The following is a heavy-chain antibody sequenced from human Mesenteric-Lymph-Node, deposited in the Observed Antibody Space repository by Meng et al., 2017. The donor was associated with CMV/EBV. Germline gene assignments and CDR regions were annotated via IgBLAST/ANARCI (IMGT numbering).Heavy chain of an antibody. J-gene: IGHJ5*02. CDR2: INHSGST. Sequence: SETLSLTCAVYGGSFSGYYWSWIRQPPGKGLEWIGEINHSGSTNYNPSLKSRVTISVDTSKNQFSLKLTSVTAADTAVYYCARDGYNFWARNYFDPWGQGTLVTISS. D-gene: IGHD5-24*01. V-gene: IGHV4-34*01. CDR1: GGSFSGYY. CDR3: ARDGYNFWARNYFDP.